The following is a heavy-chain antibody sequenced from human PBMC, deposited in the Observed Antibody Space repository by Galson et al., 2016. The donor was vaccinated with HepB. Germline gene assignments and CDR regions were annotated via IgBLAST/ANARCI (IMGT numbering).Heavy chain of an antibody. CDR3: AKRHEYCPPVGCSVDY. Sequence: SLRLSCAASGFTFSGYGMHWVRQAPGKGLEWVAADSMDGRRKLYSDSVKGRFTISRDNSNNMLFLQMDSLRPDDTAVYYCAKRHEYCPPVGCSVDYWGQGTLVSVSS. V-gene: IGHV3-30*18. CDR1: GFTFSGYG. J-gene: IGHJ4*02. D-gene: IGHD2/OR15-2a*01. CDR2: DSMDGRRK.